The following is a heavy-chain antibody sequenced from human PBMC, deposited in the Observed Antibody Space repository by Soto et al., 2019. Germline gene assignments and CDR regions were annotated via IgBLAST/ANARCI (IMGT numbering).Heavy chain of an antibody. Sequence: EVQLVESGGRLVQPGRSLRISCVGTGLNFDDFAMHWVRQAPGKGLEWVSGITWNSRVLAYADSVKGRFTISRDNARNSLYLQMDSLRDEDTALYYCAKGRYDFWSPYYFDSWGQGTLVTVSS. CDR3: AKGRYDFWSPYYFDS. D-gene: IGHD3-3*01. J-gene: IGHJ4*02. CDR2: ITWNSRVL. CDR1: GLNFDDFA. V-gene: IGHV3-9*01.